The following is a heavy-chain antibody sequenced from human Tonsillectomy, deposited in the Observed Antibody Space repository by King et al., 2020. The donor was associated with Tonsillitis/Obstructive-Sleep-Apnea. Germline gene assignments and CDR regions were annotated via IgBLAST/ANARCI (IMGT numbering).Heavy chain of an antibody. Sequence: QVQLQQSGPGLVKPSQTLSLTCAISGDRVSSNSAAWNWIRQSPSRGLEWLGRTYYKSKWYNEYAVSVQSRITINPDTSKNQISLQLNSVTPEDTAVYYFARAYVFQYPSREFLDSWGQGTLVTVSS. CDR3: ARAYVFQYPSREFLDS. CDR1: GDRVSSNSAA. CDR2: TYYKSKWYN. V-gene: IGHV6-1*01. D-gene: IGHD3-10*02. J-gene: IGHJ4*02.